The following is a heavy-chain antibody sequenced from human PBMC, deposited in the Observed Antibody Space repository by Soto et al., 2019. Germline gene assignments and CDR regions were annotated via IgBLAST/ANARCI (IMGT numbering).Heavy chain of an antibody. Sequence: GSQGRRYAAVGCKFGRFVNRRLGQAPGKGVECVPAIRGSGGSTYYAGSVKGRCTIARDDSKNTLYLQINSLRAENTAVYYCAKGVKYYNYYMDVWGKGTTRTVSS. CDR1: GCKFGRFV. J-gene: IGHJ6*03. V-gene: IGHV3-23*01. D-gene: IGHD3-3*01. CDR3: AKGVKYYNYYMDV. CDR2: IRGSGGST.